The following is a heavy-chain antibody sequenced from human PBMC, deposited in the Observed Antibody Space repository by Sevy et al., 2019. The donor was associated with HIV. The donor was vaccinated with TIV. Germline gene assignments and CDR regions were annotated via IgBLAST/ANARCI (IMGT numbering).Heavy chain of an antibody. CDR2: LSSSSSYI. Sequence: GGSLRLACAASGFTFSSYSMNWVRRAPGKGLEWVSSLSSSSSYINYADSVKGRFTISRDNATNSLYLQMNSLRAEDTAVYYCATDPRRWLQSLAFDIWGQGTMVTVSS. D-gene: IGHD5-12*01. CDR3: ATDPRRWLQSLAFDI. CDR1: GFTFSSYS. V-gene: IGHV3-21*01. J-gene: IGHJ3*02.